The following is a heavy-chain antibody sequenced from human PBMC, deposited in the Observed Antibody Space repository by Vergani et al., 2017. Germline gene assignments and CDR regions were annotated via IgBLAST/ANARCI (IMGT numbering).Heavy chain of an antibody. CDR1: GGSISSSSYY. J-gene: IGHJ4*02. CDR2: IYYSGST. Sequence: QLQLQESGPGLVKPSETLSLTCTVSGGSISSSSYYWGWIRQPPGKGLEWIGSIYYSGSTYYNPSLKSRVTISVDTSKNQFSLKLSSVTAADTAVYYCARGRTIFGVTCFDYWGQGTLVTVSS. V-gene: IGHV4-39*07. D-gene: IGHD3-3*01. CDR3: ARGRTIFGVTCFDY.